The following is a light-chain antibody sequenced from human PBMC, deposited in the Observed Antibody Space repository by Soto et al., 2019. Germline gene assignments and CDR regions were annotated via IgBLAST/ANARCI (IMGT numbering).Light chain of an antibody. CDR1: QSVSSNY. CDR3: QQRSNWPRT. J-gene: IGKJ1*01. V-gene: IGKV3-11*01. Sequence: EIVMTQSPATLSVSPGDRATLSCRASQSVSSNYLAWYQQKPGLAPRLXSYDASNRATGIPARFSGSGSGTEFTLTISSLQPEDFALYYCQQRSNWPRTFGQGTKVDIK. CDR2: DAS.